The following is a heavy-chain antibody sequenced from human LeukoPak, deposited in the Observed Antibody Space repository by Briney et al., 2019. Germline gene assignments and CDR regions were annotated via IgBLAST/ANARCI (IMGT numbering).Heavy chain of an antibody. V-gene: IGHV3-53*01. Sequence: GGSLRLSCAASGFTFSSNYMSGVRQAPGKGLEWVSVIYSGGSIYYADSVKGRFTISRDNSKNTLYLQMNSLRAEDTAVYYCARGENYYYGMDVWGQGTTVTVSS. D-gene: IGHD1-26*01. CDR1: GFTFSSNY. J-gene: IGHJ6*02. CDR2: IYSGGSI. CDR3: ARGENYYYGMDV.